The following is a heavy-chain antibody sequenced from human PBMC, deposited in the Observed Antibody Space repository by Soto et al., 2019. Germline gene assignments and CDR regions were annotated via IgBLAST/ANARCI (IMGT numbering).Heavy chain of an antibody. V-gene: IGHV4-39*07. CDR3: ARTLDYGHMDV. Sequence: SETLSLTCTVSGGSSSSSSYYWGWFRQPPGRGLEWIGNIYSSGSTKYNPSLKSRLTISVDTSKNQFSLKLSSVTAADTAVYYCARTLDYGHMDVWGKGTTVTVSS. D-gene: IGHD3-16*01. CDR2: IYSSGST. CDR1: GGSSSSSSYY. J-gene: IGHJ6*03.